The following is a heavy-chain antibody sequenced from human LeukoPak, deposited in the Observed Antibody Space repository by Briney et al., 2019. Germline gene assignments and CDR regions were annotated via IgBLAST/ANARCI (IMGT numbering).Heavy chain of an antibody. CDR3: ATVGDIVVVPAAPYYYGMDV. D-gene: IGHD2-2*01. CDR2: FDPEDGET. V-gene: IGHV1-24*01. Sequence: ASVKVSCKVSGYTLTELSMHWVRQAPGKGLEWMGGFDPEDGETIYAQKFQGRVTMTEDTSTDTAYMELSSLRSEDTAVYYCATVGDIVVVPAAPYYYGMDVWGQGTTVTVSS. J-gene: IGHJ6*02. CDR1: GYTLTELS.